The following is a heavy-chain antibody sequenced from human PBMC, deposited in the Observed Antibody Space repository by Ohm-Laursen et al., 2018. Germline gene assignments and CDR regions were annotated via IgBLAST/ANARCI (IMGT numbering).Heavy chain of an antibody. D-gene: IGHD5-24*01. J-gene: IGHJ4*02. CDR3: ARVSRRDGYNPLDY. V-gene: IGHV4-61*08. CDR2: ISYSGST. CDR1: GGSIISSGYY. Sequence: SDTLSLTCTVSGGSIISSGYYWTWIRQHPGKGLEWIGYISYSGSTNYNPSLKSRVTISVDTSKNQFSLKLSSVTAADTAVYYCARVSRRDGYNPLDYWGQGTLVTVSS.